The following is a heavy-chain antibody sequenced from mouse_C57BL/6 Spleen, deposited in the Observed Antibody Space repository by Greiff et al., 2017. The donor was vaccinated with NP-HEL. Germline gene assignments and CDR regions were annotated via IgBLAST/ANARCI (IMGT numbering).Heavy chain of an antibody. CDR3: ARSGDGYYWYFDV. V-gene: IGHV1-54*01. CDR1: GYAFTNYL. D-gene: IGHD2-3*01. CDR2: INPGSGGT. J-gene: IGHJ1*03. Sequence: VKLQQSGAELVRPGTSVKVSCKASGYAFTNYLIEWVKQRPGQGLEWIGVINPGSGGTNYNEKFKGKATLTADKSSSTAYMQLSSLTSEDSAVYFCARSGDGYYWYFDVWGTGTTVTVSS.